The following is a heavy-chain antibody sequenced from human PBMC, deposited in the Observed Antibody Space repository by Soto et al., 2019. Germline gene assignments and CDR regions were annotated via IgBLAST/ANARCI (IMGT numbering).Heavy chain of an antibody. CDR1: VFSFTDFA. CDR2: ISGTGGRT. V-gene: IGHV3-23*01. Sequence: GGSLVVACAASVFSFTDFAMSWVRQPPGKGLEWVSSISGTGGRTHYADSVKGRFSISRDNSRNTLSLQMNSLRAEDTALYYCAKASEWLFGNWFDPWGQGTLVTVSS. J-gene: IGHJ5*02. CDR3: AKASEWLFGNWFDP. D-gene: IGHD3-3*01.